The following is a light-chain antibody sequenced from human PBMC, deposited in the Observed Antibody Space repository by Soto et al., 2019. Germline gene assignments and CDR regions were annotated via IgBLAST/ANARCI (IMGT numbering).Light chain of an antibody. CDR3: CSYAGSSPYV. V-gene: IGLV2-23*02. CDR1: SSVVGSYNL. Sequence: QSALTQPASLSGSPGQSITTSCTGNSSVVGSYNLVSWYQQHPGKAPELMIYEVSERPSGVSNRFSGSKSGNTASLTISGLQAEHEADYYCCSYAGSSPYVFGTGTKVTVL. J-gene: IGLJ1*01. CDR2: EVS.